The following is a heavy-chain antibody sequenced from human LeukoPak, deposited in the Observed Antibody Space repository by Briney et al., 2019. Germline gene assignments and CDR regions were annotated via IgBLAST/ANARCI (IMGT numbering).Heavy chain of an antibody. Sequence: KPSETLSLTCTVSGGSISSYWSWIRQPPGKGLEWIGYIYYTGSTNYNPSLRSRVTISVDTSKNQFSLKLSSVTAADTAVYYCARATTGEPYSRFDPWGQGTLVTVSS. CDR3: ARATTGEPYSRFDP. V-gene: IGHV4-59*01. CDR1: GGSISSY. CDR2: IYYTGST. D-gene: IGHD7-27*01. J-gene: IGHJ5*02.